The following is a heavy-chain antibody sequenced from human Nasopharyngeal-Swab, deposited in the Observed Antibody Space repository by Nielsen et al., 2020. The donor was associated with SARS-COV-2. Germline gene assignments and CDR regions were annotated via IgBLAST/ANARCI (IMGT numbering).Heavy chain of an antibody. CDR2: ISSSSSTS. V-gene: IGHV3-48*02. Sequence: GASLKISCAASEFTMSRNGMHWARQAPGKGLEWVAYISSSSSTSYYADSVKGRFTISRDNPKNSLYLQMNSLRDEDTALYYCARDVAIVGATLENWGQGTLVTVSS. CDR1: EFTMSRNG. J-gene: IGHJ4*02. D-gene: IGHD1-26*01. CDR3: ARDVAIVGATLEN.